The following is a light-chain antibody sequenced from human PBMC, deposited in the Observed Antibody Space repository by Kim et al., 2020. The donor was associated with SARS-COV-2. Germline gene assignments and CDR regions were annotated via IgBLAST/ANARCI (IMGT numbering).Light chain of an antibody. Sequence: ESVGDRVTITCQASQDISNYLNWYQQKPGKAPKLLIYDASNLETGVPSRFSGIGSGTDFTFTISSLQPEDIATYYCQQYDNLPPYTFGQGTKLEI. J-gene: IGKJ2*01. V-gene: IGKV1-33*01. CDR3: QQYDNLPPYT. CDR1: QDISNY. CDR2: DAS.